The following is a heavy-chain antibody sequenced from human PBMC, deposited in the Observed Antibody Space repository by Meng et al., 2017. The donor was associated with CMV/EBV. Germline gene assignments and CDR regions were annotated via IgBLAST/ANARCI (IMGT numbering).Heavy chain of an antibody. CDR2: IKSKIDGGTT. Sequence: GGSLRPSCAASGFTFSNAWMSWVRQAPGKGLEWVGRIKSKIDGGTTDYAAPVKGRFTISRDDSQNTLFLQMDSLKTEDTATYYCTTPGCSSTTCYTRLSYWGQGTVVTVSS. V-gene: IGHV3-15*01. CDR3: TTPGCSSTTCYTRLSY. J-gene: IGHJ4*02. D-gene: IGHD2-2*01. CDR1: GFTFSNAW.